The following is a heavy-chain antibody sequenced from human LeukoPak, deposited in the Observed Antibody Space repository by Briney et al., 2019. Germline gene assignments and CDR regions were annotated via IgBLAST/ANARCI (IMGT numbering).Heavy chain of an antibody. Sequence: PSGTLSLTCAVSGGSISSSNWWSWVRQPPGKGLEWIGEIYHSGSTNYNPSLKSRVTISVDKSKNQFSLKLSSVTAADTAVYYCAREGLAYDYVWGSYRYTFDYWGQGTLVTVSS. CDR2: IYHSGST. CDR3: AREGLAYDYVWGSYRYTFDY. V-gene: IGHV4-4*02. J-gene: IGHJ4*02. CDR1: GGSISSSNW. D-gene: IGHD3-16*02.